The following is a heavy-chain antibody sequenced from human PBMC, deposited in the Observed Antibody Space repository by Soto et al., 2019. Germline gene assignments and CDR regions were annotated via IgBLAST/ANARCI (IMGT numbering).Heavy chain of an antibody. CDR2: IYHSGST. D-gene: IGHD6-25*01. J-gene: IGHJ6*02. CDR3: ARGQAASYGMDV. CDR1: GGSISSGGYS. Sequence: PSETLSLTCAVSGGSISSGGYSWSCIRQPPGKGLEWIGYIYHSGSTYYNPSLKSRVTISVDRSKNQFSLKLSSVTAADTAVYYCARGQAASYGMDVWGQGTTVTSP. V-gene: IGHV4-30-2*01.